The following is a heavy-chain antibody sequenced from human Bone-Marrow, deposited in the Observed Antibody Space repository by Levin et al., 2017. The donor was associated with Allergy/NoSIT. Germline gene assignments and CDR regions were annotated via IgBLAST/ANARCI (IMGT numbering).Heavy chain of an antibody. J-gene: IGHJ4*02. D-gene: IGHD5-12*01. V-gene: IGHV4-34*01. CDR3: ARGHRGYSGYAGYPFDY. CDR1: GGSFSGYY. CDR2: INHSGST. Sequence: SETLSLTCAVYGGSFSGYYWSWIRQPPGKGLEWIGEINHSGSTNYNPSLKSRVTISVDTSKNQFSLKLSSVTAADTAVYYCARGHRGYSGYAGYPFDYWGQGTLVTVSS.